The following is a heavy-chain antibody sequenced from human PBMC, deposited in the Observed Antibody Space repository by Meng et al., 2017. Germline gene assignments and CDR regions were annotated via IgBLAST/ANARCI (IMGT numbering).Heavy chain of an antibody. D-gene: IGHD3-10*01. CDR3: VLWFGELSFDY. CDR2: ISAYNGNT. J-gene: IGHJ4*02. V-gene: IGHV1-18*01. CDR1: GYTFTSYG. Sequence: QVQLVQSGAAVEKPWASGKLSGNASGYTFTSYGISWVRQAPGQGLEWMGWISAYNGNTNYAQKLQGRVTMTTDTSTSTAYMELRSLRSDDTAVYYCVLWFGELSFDYWGQGTLVTVSS.